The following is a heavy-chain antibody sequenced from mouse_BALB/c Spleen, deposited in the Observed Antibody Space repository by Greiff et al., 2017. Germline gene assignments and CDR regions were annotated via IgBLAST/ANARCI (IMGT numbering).Heavy chain of an antibody. J-gene: IGHJ4*01. D-gene: IGHD2-14*01. CDR3: ARHRYGDHAMDY. CDR1: GFSFRSYY. CDR2: INSNGGST. V-gene: IGHV5-6-2*01. Sequence: EVQLVESGGGLVKLGGSLKLSCAASGFSFRSYYLSWVRQTPEKRLELVAAINSNGGSTYYPDTVKGRFTISRDNAKNTLYLQMSSLKSDDTALYYCARHRYGDHAMDYWGQGTSVTVSS.